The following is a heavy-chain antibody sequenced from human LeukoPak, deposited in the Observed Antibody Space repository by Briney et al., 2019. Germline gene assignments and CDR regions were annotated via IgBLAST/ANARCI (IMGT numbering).Heavy chain of an antibody. CDR2: MNPNSGNT. Sequence: ASVKVSCKASGYTFTSYDINWVRQATGQGLEWMGWMNPNSGNTGYAQKFQGRVTMTRNTPISTAYMELSSLRSEDTAVYYCARGDRDYGGNNYWGQGTLVTVSS. CDR1: GYTFTSYD. CDR3: ARGDRDYGGNNY. D-gene: IGHD4-23*01. V-gene: IGHV1-8*01. J-gene: IGHJ4*02.